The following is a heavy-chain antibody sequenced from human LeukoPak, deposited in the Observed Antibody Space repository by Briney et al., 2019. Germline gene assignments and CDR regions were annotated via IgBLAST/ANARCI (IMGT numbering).Heavy chain of an antibody. CDR1: GFAFSDYS. Sequence: GGSLRLSCAASGFAFSDYSMNWVRQAPGKGLEWVSYISSSSSTIYYADSVKGRFTISRDNAKNSLYLQMNSLRAEDTAVYYCARVKVGTTNRFDYWGQGTLVTVSS. J-gene: IGHJ4*02. CDR3: ARVKVGTTNRFDY. D-gene: IGHD1-26*01. CDR2: ISSSSSTI. V-gene: IGHV3-48*01.